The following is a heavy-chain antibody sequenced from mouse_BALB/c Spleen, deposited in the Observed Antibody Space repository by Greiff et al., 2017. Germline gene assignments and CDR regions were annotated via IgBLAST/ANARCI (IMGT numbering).Heavy chain of an antibody. CDR2: IDPENGDT. J-gene: IGHJ4*01. V-gene: IGHV14-4*02. Sequence: EVQLQESGAELVRSGASVKLSCTASGFNIKDYYMPWVKQRPEQGLEWIGWIDPENGDTEYAPKFQGKATMTADTSSNTAYLQLSSLTSEDTAVYYCNSYDYDGRVYAMDYWGQGTSVTVSS. D-gene: IGHD2-4*01. CDR3: NSYDYDGRVYAMDY. CDR1: GFNIKDYY.